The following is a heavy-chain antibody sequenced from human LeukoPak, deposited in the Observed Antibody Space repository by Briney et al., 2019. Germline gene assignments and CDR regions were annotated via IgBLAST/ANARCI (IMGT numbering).Heavy chain of an antibody. Sequence: GGSLRLSCAASGFTVSSYSMNWVRQAPGKGLEWVSYISSSSSTIYYADSVKGRFTISRDNAKNSLYLQMNSLRAEDTAVYYRARVLHKRNYDSSVYYGYWGQGTLVTVSS. J-gene: IGHJ4*02. CDR2: ISSSSSTI. D-gene: IGHD3-22*01. V-gene: IGHV3-48*01. CDR1: GFTVSSYS. CDR3: ARVLHKRNYDSSVYYGY.